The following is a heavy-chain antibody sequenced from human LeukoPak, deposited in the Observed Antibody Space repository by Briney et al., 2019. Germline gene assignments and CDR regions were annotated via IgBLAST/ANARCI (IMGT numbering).Heavy chain of an antibody. V-gene: IGHV1-69*04. J-gene: IGHJ4*02. CDR2: IIPDLGTT. D-gene: IGHD3-22*01. CDR1: GGTSNSHA. Sequence: ASVKVSCKASGGTSNSHAISWVRQAPGQGLEWMGRIIPDLGTTNRAQNFQDRVTLTADKSTNTAYMELTSLTSDDTAVYYCATTNDGGGYQWGDFFDFWGQGTLVTVSS. CDR3: ATTNDGGGYQWGDFFDF.